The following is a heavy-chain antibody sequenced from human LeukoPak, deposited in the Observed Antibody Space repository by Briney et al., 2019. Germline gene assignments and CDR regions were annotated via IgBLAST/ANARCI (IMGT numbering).Heavy chain of an antibody. J-gene: IGHJ4*02. CDR3: ASRIVVVTAMTLGG. D-gene: IGHD2-21*02. CDR1: GFTFSSYW. CDR2: IKQDGSEK. Sequence: GGSLRLSCAASGFTFSSYWMSWVRQAPGKGLEWVANIKQDGSEKYYVDSVKGRFTISRDNAKNSLYLQMNSLRAEDTAVYYCASRIVVVTAMTLGGWGQGTLVTVSS. V-gene: IGHV3-7*01.